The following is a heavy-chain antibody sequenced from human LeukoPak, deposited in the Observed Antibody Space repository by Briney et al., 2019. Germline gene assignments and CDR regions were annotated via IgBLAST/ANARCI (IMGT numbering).Heavy chain of an antibody. V-gene: IGHV3-30*18. D-gene: IGHD2-8*02. CDR3: AKSPSPWYVVYYFDY. J-gene: IGHJ4*02. CDR2: ISYDGSNK. CDR1: GFTFSSYG. Sequence: GRSLRLSCAASGFTFSSYGMHWVRQAPGKGLEWVAVISYDGSNKYYADSVKGRFTICRDNSKNTLYLQMNSLRAEDTAVYYCAKSPSPWYVVYYFDYWGQGTLVTVSS.